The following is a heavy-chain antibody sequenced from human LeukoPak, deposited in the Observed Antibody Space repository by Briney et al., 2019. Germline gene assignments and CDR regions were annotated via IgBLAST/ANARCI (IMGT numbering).Heavy chain of an antibody. CDR1: GFSFSDYY. V-gene: IGHV3-11*04. D-gene: IGHD6-19*01. J-gene: IGHJ4*02. CDR2: ISSSSGTI. CDR3: ASGSGWFSFDS. Sequence: GGSLRLSCAASGFSFSDYYMSWIRQAPGKGLEWLSYISSSSGTIYYADSVKGRFTISRDNAQNSLFLQMNSLRAEDTAEYFCASGSGWFSFDSWGQGTLVTVSS.